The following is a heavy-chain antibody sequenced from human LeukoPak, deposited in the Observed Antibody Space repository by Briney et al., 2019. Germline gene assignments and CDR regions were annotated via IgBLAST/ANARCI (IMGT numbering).Heavy chain of an antibody. CDR3: ARESIWSGELPAYYYYYMDV. J-gene: IGHJ6*03. Sequence: GGSLRLSCAASTSTGLVWMDWVRKAPGKGLVWVARIKSDGTSANYADSVRGRFTISRDDAKNTLYLLMNSLGDEDTAVYYCARESIWSGELPAYYYYYMDVWGKGTTVTVSS. CDR2: IKSDGTSA. CDR1: TSTGLVW. V-gene: IGHV3-74*01. D-gene: IGHD3-10*01.